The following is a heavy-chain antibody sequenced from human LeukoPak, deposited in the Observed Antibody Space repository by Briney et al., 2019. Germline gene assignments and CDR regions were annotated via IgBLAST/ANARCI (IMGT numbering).Heavy chain of an antibody. CDR2: IYPGDSDT. CDR3: ARHLRMATMNDAFDI. V-gene: IGHV5-51*01. Sequence: GESLKISCKGSGYSFTSYWIGWVRQMPGKGLEWMGIIYPGDSDTRYSPSFQGQVTISADKSISTAYLQWSSLKASDTAMYYCARHLRMATMNDAFDIWGQGTMVTVSS. J-gene: IGHJ3*02. CDR1: GYSFTSYW. D-gene: IGHD5-24*01.